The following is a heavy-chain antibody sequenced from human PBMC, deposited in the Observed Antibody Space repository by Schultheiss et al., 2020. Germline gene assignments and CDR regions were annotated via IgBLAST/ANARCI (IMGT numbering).Heavy chain of an antibody. D-gene: IGHD3-3*01. CDR3: TTGDFWSGYYEAYGMDV. CDR2: IKSKTDGGTT. V-gene: IGHV3-15*01. CDR1: GFTFSNAW. Sequence: GGSLRLSCAASGFTFSNAWMSWVRQAPGKGLEWVGRIKSKTDGGTTDYAAPVKGRFTISRDDSKNTLYLQMNSLKTEDTAVYYCTTGDFWSGYYEAYGMDVWGQGTTVTVSS. J-gene: IGHJ6*02.